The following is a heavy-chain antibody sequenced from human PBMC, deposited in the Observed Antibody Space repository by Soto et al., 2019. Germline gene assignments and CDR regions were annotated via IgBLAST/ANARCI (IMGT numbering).Heavy chain of an antibody. CDR2: INHSGST. D-gene: IGHD5-18*01. CDR3: ARDAPGYRYYYYGMDV. CDR1: GGAFIGYY. Sequence: AETLSLTCAVYGGAFIGYYCIFIRHPPGKGLEWIGEINHSGSTNYNPSLKSRVTISVDTSKNQFSLKLSSVTAADTAVYYCARDAPGYRYYYYGMDVGGQGTTVTVS. V-gene: IGHV4-34*01. J-gene: IGHJ6*02.